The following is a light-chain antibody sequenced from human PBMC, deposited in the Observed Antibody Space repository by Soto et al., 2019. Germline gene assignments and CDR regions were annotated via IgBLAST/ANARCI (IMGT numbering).Light chain of an antibody. CDR3: QQYNSYSRT. J-gene: IGKJ1*01. Sequence: DIQMTQSPSTLSASVGDRVTITCRASQGISGWLAWYQQKPGKAPKLLISAASSLESGVPSRFSGSGSGTEFTLTISSLQPDDFATYFCQQYNSYSRTFGQGTKVEMK. CDR2: AAS. V-gene: IGKV1-5*01. CDR1: QGISGW.